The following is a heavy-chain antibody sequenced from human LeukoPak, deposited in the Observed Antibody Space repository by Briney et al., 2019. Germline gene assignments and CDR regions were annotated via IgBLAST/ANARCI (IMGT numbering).Heavy chain of an antibody. Sequence: GGSLRLSCAASGVTLSTYAMSWARQAPGKGLEWVSGISSSGSGGSTYYADSVKGRFTISRDNSKNTLYLQMNSLRAEDTAVYYCARTFQFNSGGNYWGQGTLVTVSS. CDR1: GVTLSTYA. V-gene: IGHV3-23*01. CDR2: ISSSGSGGST. D-gene: IGHD4-23*01. CDR3: ARTFQFNSGGNY. J-gene: IGHJ4*02.